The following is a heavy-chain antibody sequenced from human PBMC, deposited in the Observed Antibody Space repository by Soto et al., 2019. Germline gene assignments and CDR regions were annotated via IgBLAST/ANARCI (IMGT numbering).Heavy chain of an antibody. Sequence: GGSLRLSCAASGFTFSSYGMHWVRQAPGKGLEWVAVIWYDGSNKYYADSVKGRFTISRDNSKNTLYLQMNSLRAEDTAVYYCARDGGYYGSGESGFDPWGQGTLVTVSS. CDR3: ARDGGYYGSGESGFDP. D-gene: IGHD3-10*01. CDR2: IWYDGSNK. V-gene: IGHV3-33*01. J-gene: IGHJ5*02. CDR1: GFTFSSYG.